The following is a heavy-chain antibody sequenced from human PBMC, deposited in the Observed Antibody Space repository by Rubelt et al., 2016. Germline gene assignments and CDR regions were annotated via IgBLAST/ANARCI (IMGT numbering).Heavy chain of an antibody. J-gene: IGHJ5*02. V-gene: IGHV5-10-1*03. CDR2: IDPSDSYT. CDR1: GYSFTSYW. CDR3: ARHVNHNWFDP. D-gene: IGHD1-14*01. Sequence: EVQLVQSGAEVKKPRESLRISCRGSGYSFTSYWISWVRQMPGKGLEWRGRIDPSDSYTNYSPSFQGHVPISADKSISTAYLQWSSLKASDTAMYYCARHVNHNWFDPWGQGTLVTVSS.